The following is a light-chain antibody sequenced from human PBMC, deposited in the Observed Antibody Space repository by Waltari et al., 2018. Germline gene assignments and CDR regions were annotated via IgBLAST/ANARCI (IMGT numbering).Light chain of an antibody. CDR1: QTVPGNY. CDR2: DAS. V-gene: IGKV3-20*01. Sequence: EVVWTQSPGTLSLSPGEGATLSCRASQTVPGNYVAWYQPRPGQAPRLLVYDASTRAAGIPDRFSGSGSATDFILTISRLQPDDFAVYYCQQYGKSPQTYGQGTKLEV. CDR3: QQYGKSPQT. J-gene: IGKJ2*01.